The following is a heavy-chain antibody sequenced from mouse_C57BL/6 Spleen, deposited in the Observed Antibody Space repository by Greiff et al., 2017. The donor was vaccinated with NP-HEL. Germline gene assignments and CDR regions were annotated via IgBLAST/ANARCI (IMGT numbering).Heavy chain of an antibody. CDR3: ARDNGYYRYFDV. CDR2: ISDGGSYT. V-gene: IGHV5-4*01. CDR1: GFTFSSYA. Sequence: EVHLVESGGGLVKPGGSLKLSCAASGFTFSSYAMSWVRQTPEKRLEWVATISDGGSYTYYPDNVKGRFTISRDNAKNNLYLQMSHLKSEDTAMYYCARDNGYYRYFDVWGTGTTVTVSS. J-gene: IGHJ1*03. D-gene: IGHD2-2*01.